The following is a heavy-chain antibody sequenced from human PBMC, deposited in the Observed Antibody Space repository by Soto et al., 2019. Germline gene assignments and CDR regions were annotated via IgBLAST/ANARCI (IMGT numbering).Heavy chain of an antibody. CDR1: GFTFNNYI. D-gene: IGHD5-12*01. J-gene: IGHJ4*02. CDR3: ARGNNRDGYNPDY. CDR2: ISSGGITI. V-gene: IGHV3-48*02. Sequence: EVQLVQSGGGFVQPGGSLRLSCAASGFTFNNYIMNWVRQAPGKGLEWVSYISSGGITIYYAVSVKGRFTISRDNANNPLYLQRNSLRDEDSAVYHCARGNNRDGYNPDYWGERPLVTVSS.